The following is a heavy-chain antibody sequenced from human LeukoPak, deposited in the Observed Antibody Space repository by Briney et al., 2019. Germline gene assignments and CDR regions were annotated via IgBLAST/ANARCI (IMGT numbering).Heavy chain of an antibody. Sequence: GGSLRLSCAASGFTFDDYAMSWVRQAPGKGLEWVSGINWNSARIGYADSVKGRFTISRDNAENSLYLQMNSLRPEDTAFYYCARDPGYYNFWSGYAWGQGTLVSVSS. CDR3: ARDPGYYNFWSGYA. J-gene: IGHJ5*02. D-gene: IGHD3-3*01. V-gene: IGHV3-20*04. CDR2: INWNSARI. CDR1: GFTFDDYA.